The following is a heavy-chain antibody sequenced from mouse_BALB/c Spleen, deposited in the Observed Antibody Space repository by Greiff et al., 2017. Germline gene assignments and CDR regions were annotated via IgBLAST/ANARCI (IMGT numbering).Heavy chain of an antibody. CDR2: IWGDGST. CDR3: ARGAFPIYYCGGGYFDV. J-gene: IGHJ1*01. Sequence: QVQLKESGPGLVAPSQSLSITCTVSGFSLTGYGVNWVRQPPGKGLEWLGMIWGDGSTDYNSALKSRLSISKDNSKSQVFLKMNSLQTDDTARYYCARGAFPIYYCGGGYFDVWGAGTTVTVSS. CDR1: GFSLTGYG. V-gene: IGHV2-6-7*01. D-gene: IGHD1-1*01.